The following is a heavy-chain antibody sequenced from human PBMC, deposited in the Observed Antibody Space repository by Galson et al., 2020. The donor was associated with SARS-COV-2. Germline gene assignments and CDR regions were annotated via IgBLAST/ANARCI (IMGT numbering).Heavy chain of an antibody. Sequence: TVNVYLKGCGGTFSNYAISWLRPAPAQRLAWVGGIIPIFGTSNYAQKFQGRVTITADEPTSTAYMELSSLRSEDTAVYYCARSEDYGDYSLLGAAEYFQHWGQGTLVTVSS. CDR2: IIPIFGTS. V-gene: IGHV1-69*13. CDR1: GGTFSNYA. J-gene: IGHJ1*01. CDR3: ARSEDYGDYSLLGAAEYFQH. D-gene: IGHD4-17*01.